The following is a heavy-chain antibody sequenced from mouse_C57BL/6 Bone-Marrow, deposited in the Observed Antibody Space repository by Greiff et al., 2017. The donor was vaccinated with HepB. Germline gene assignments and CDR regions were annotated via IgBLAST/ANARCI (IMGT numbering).Heavy chain of an antibody. Sequence: EVKLVESGGGLVQPGGSLKLSCAASGFTFSDYYMYWVRQIPEKSLEWVAYISNGGGSTYYPDTVKGRFTISRDNAKNTLYLQMSRLKSEYTAMYYCARHPVTTLVAHLVYFDGWGTVTPVTVSS. V-gene: IGHV5-12*01. D-gene: IGHD1-1*01. J-gene: IGHJ1*03. CDR2: ISNGGGST. CDR1: GFTFSDYY. CDR3: ARHPVTTLVAHLVYFDG.